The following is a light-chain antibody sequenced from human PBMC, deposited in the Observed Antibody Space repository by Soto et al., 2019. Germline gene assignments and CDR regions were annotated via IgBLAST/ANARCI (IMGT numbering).Light chain of an antibody. V-gene: IGKV3-11*01. CDR1: QSVSSY. CDR2: EAS. Sequence: EIVLTQSPATLSLSPGERATLSCRASQSVSSYLAWYQQKPGQAPRLLIYEASNRATGIPARFSGSGSGTDFTLTISGLEPADLGVYYCQQRHNWPITFGQGTRLEIK. CDR3: QQRHNWPIT. J-gene: IGKJ5*01.